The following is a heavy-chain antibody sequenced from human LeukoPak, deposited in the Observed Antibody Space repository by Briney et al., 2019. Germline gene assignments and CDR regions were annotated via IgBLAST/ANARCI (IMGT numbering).Heavy chain of an antibody. CDR3: ARDLGYNLGGAFDI. CDR1: GGTFSSYA. D-gene: IGHD5-24*01. CDR2: IIPIFGTA. J-gene: IGHJ3*02. V-gene: IGHV1-69*01. Sequence: SVKVSCKASGGTFSSYAISWVRQAPGQGLEWMGGIIPIFGTANYAQKFQGRVTITADESTSTAYMELSSLRSEDTAVYYCARDLGYNLGGAFDIWGQGTMVTVSS.